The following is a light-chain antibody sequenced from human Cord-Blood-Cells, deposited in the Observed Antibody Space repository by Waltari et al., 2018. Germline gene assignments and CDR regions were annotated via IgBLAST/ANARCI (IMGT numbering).Light chain of an antibody. J-gene: IGLJ1*01. Sequence: QSALTQPPSVSGSPGKSLTISCTGTSSDVGGYNYLFWYQQHPGKAPKLMIYDVSNRPSGVSNRFSGSKSGNTASLTISGLQAEDEADYYCSSYTSSSTLVFGTGTKVTVL. CDR3: SSYTSSSTLV. CDR2: DVS. V-gene: IGLV2-14*01. CDR1: SSDVGGYNY.